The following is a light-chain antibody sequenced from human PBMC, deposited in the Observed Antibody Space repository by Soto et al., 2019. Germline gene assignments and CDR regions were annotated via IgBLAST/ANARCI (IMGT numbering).Light chain of an antibody. J-gene: IGKJ5*01. CDR1: QSVSSC. V-gene: IGKV3-11*01. CDR3: QQRSNWPIT. CDR2: DAS. Sequence: EIVFTQSPATLSLSPGERGTLSCRASQSVSSCLAWYQQKPGQAPRLIIYDASNRATGIPARFSGSGYGTDFTLTISSLETEDFAVYYCQQRSNWPITFGQGTRLEIK.